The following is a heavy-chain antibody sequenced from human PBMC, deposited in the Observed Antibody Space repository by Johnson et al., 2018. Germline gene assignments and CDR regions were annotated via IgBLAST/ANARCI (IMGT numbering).Heavy chain of an antibody. J-gene: IGHJ4*02. CDR2: IYPGDSDT. D-gene: IGHD2-8*01. V-gene: IGHV5-51*03. CDR1: GYSFISYW. CDR3: ARLTRYCPNGLCYADY. Sequence: VQLVESGAEVKKPGESLKISCKGSGYSFISYWIGWVRQMPGKGLEWMGIIYPGDSDTRYSSSSHGSVTHSADKSISTAYLQWSSLKASDTAMYYCARLTRYCPNGLCYADYWCQGTLVTVSS.